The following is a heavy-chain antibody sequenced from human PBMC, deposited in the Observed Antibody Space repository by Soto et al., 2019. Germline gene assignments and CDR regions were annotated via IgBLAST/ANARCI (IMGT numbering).Heavy chain of an antibody. Sequence: GGSLRLSCAASGFTVSSNYMSWVRQAPGKGLEWVSLIYSGGSTYYADSLKGRFTISRDNSKNTLYLQLNNLKAEDKAVYFFSRDTRVLEWLFDAFDIWGQGTMVTVS. V-gene: IGHV3-66*01. J-gene: IGHJ3*02. D-gene: IGHD3-3*01. CDR2: IYSGGST. CDR3: SRDTRVLEWLFDAFDI. CDR1: GFTVSSNY.